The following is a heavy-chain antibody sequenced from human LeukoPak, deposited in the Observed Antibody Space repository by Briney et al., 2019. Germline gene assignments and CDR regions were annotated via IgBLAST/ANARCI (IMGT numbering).Heavy chain of an antibody. CDR3: ARGDRGTNWFDP. V-gene: IGHV4-34*01. CDR2: INHRGDT. CDR1: VESFTDHF. D-gene: IGHD3-10*01. Sequence: SETLSLTCAVYVESFTDHFWTWIRQPPGKGLEWIGEINHRGDTNYNPSLRSRVIMSVDTSKNQFSLKLSSVTAADTAVYYCARGDRGTNWFDPWGQGTLVTVSS. J-gene: IGHJ5*02.